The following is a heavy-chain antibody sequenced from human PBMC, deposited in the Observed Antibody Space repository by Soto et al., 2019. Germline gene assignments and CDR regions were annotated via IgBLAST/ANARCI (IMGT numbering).Heavy chain of an antibody. V-gene: IGHV4-4*02. J-gene: IGHJ6*02. CDR2: IYHSGST. CDR3: ARVTTTLNSGDYYGMDV. CDR1: GGSISSSNW. Sequence: SETLCLTCAVSGGSISSSNWWSWVRQPPGKGLEWIGEIYHSGSTNYNPSLKSRVTISVDKSKNQFSLKLSSVTAADTAVYYCARVTTTLNSGDYYGMDVWGQGTTVTVSS. D-gene: IGHD4-17*01.